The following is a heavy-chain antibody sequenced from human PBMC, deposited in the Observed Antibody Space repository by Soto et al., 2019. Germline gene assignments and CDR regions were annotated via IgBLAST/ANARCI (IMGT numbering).Heavy chain of an antibody. Sequence: QLQLQESGPGLVKPSETLSLTCTVSGGSISSSSYYWGWIRQPPGKGLEWIGSIYYSGSTYYNPSLKSRVTISVDTSKNQFSLKLSSVTAAGTAVYYCARRREERYCSSTSCLDYWGQGTLVTVSS. J-gene: IGHJ4*02. CDR2: IYYSGST. V-gene: IGHV4-39*01. CDR3: ARRREERYCSSTSCLDY. D-gene: IGHD2-2*01. CDR1: GGSISSSSYY.